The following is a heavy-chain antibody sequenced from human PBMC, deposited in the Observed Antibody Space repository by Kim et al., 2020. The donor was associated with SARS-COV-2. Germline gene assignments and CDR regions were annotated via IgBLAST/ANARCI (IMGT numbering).Heavy chain of an antibody. Sequence: GGSLRLSCAASGFTFSTYGMNWVRQAPGKGLEWVALIWHDGSKTFYADSVKGRFTISRDNSQNTLYLQVNSLRAEDTAVYYCARDDWDLGNYAFDLWGQWTMVTVSS. CDR2: IWHDGSKT. J-gene: IGHJ3*01. V-gene: IGHV3-33*01. D-gene: IGHD3-9*01. CDR3: ARDDWDLGNYAFDL. CDR1: GFTFSTYG.